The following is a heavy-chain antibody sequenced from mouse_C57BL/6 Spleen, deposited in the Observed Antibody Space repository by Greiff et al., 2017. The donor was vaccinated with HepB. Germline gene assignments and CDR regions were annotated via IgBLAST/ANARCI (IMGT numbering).Heavy chain of an antibody. D-gene: IGHD2-4*01. CDR3: ARWGITRRYFDY. Sequence: VQLQQSGPELVKPGASVKISCKASGYTFTDYYMNWVKQSHGKSLEWIGDINPNNGGTSYNQKFKGKATLTVDKSSSTAYMELRSLTSEDSAVYYCARWGITRRYFDYWGQGTTLTVSS. CDR2: INPNNGGT. J-gene: IGHJ2*01. V-gene: IGHV1-26*01. CDR1: GYTFTDYY.